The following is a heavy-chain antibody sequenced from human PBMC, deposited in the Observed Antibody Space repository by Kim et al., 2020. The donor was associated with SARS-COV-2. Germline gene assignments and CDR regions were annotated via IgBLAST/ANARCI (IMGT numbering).Heavy chain of an antibody. CDR3: ARGTNNWFDP. CDR1: GGSFSGYY. J-gene: IGHJ5*02. CDR2: INHSGST. V-gene: IGHV4-34*01. D-gene: IGHD1-26*01. Sequence: SETLSLTCAVYGGSFSGYYWSWIRQPPGKGLEWIGEINHSGSTNYNPSLKSRVTISVDTSKNQFSLKLSSVTAADTAVYYCARGTNNWFDPWGQGTLVTVSS.